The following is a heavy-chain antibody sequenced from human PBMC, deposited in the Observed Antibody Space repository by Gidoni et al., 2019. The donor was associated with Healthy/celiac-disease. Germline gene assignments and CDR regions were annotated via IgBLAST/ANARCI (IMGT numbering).Heavy chain of an antibody. CDR1: GGSISSSNW. D-gene: IGHD2-21*02. V-gene: IGHV4-4*02. Sequence: QVQLQESGPGLVKPSGTLSRTCAVSGGSISSSNWWSWVRQPPGKGLEWIGEIYHSGSTNYNPSLKSRVTISVDKSKNQFSLKLSSVTAADTAVYYCASATVTDYYYYGMDVWGQGTTVTVSS. CDR3: ASATVTDYYYYGMDV. CDR2: IYHSGST. J-gene: IGHJ6*02.